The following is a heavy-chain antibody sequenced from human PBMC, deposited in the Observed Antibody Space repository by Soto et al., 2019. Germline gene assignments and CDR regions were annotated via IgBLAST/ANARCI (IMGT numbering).Heavy chain of an antibody. CDR3: AKDLAGGVMDV. Sequence: PGGSLRLSCAVSGFTFSSYGMRWVRQAPGKGLEWVAVITYDGSNKYYGDSVKGRFAISRDNSRDTLYLQMNSLRAEDTAVYYCAKDLAGGVMDVWGQGTTVTVSS. CDR1: GFTFSSYG. J-gene: IGHJ6*02. V-gene: IGHV3-30*18. CDR2: ITYDGSNK. D-gene: IGHD3-10*01.